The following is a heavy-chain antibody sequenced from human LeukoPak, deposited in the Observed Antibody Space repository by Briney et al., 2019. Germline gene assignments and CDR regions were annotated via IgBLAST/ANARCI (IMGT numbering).Heavy chain of an antibody. V-gene: IGHV3-21*01. CDR2: ISSSSSYI. CDR3: ARDCGMVRGIKNYYGMDV. Sequence: PEGSLRLSCAASGFTFSSYSMNWVRQAPGKGLEWVSSISSSSSYIYYADSVKGRFTISRDNAKNSLYLQMNSLRAEDTAVYYCARDCGMVRGIKNYYGMDVWGQGTTVTVSS. CDR1: GFTFSSYS. D-gene: IGHD3-10*01. J-gene: IGHJ6*02.